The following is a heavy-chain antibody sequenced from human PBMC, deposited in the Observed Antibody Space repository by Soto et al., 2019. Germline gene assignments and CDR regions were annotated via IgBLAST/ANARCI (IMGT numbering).Heavy chain of an antibody. CDR3: ARDGIGGTVFRGFCDY. CDR2: IWYDGSNK. CDR1: GSIFSGYG. V-gene: IGHV3-33*01. Sequence: QKYLVESGGGVVQPGGSLRLSCVASGSIFSGYGMHWVRQAPGKGLEWVAVIWYDGSNKYYADSVKGRFNISRDNSKNMFYLQMDSLRAEDTAVYYCARDGIGGTVFRGFCDYWGQGTLVTVSS. J-gene: IGHJ4*02. D-gene: IGHD1-7*01.